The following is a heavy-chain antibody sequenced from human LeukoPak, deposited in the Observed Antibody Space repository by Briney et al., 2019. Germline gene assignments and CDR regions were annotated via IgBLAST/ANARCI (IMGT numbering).Heavy chain of an antibody. V-gene: IGHV3-21*01. D-gene: IGHD1-26*01. CDR2: ISSSSSYI. Sequence: GGSLRLSCAASGFTFSSYSMNWVRQAPGKGLEWVSSISSSSSYIYYADSVKGRFTISRDNAKNSLYLQMNSLRAEDTAVYYCASFGYSGSYPDYFDYWGQGTLVTVSS. CDR3: ASFGYSGSYPDYFDY. CDR1: GFTFSSYS. J-gene: IGHJ4*02.